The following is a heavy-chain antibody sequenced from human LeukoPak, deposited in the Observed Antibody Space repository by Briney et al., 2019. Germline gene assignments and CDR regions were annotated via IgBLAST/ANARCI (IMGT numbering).Heavy chain of an antibody. CDR3: AKGGGYEAQYYYYYLDV. D-gene: IGHD5-12*01. CDR2: ISGSSSYI. CDR1: GFTFSSYS. Sequence: GGSLRLSCAASGFTFSSYSMNWVRQAPGKGLEWVSLISGSSSYIYYADSVKGRFTISRDNAKNSLYLQMNSLRAEDTAVYYCAKGGGYEAQYYYYYLDVWGKGTTVTISS. J-gene: IGHJ6*03. V-gene: IGHV3-21*01.